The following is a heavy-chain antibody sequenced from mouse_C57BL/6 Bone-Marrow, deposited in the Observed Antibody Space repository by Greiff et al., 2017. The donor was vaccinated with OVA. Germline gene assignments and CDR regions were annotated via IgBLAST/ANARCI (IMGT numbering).Heavy chain of an antibody. V-gene: IGHV6-3*01. CDR3: TGPYYYGSSYVDFAY. D-gene: IGHD1-1*01. CDR2: IRLKSDNYAT. J-gene: IGHJ3*01. Sequence: EVMLVESGGGLVQPGGSMKLSCVASGFTFSNYWMNWVRQSPEKGLEWVAQIRLKSDNYATHYAESVKGRFTISRDDSKSSVYLQMNNLRAEDTGIYYCTGPYYYGSSYVDFAYWGQGTLVTVSA. CDR1: GFTFSNYW.